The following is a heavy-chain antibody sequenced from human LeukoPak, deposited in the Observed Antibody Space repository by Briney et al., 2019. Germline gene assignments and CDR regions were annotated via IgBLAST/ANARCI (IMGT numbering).Heavy chain of an antibody. Sequence: GGSLRLSCAASGFTFSSYGMHWVRQAPGKGLEWVAVISYDGSNKYYADSVKGRFTISRDNSKNTLYLQMNSLRAEDTAVYYCAEDPLVVVTAMELDYWGQGTLVTVSS. CDR2: ISYDGSNK. CDR1: GFTFSSYG. CDR3: AEDPLVVVTAMELDY. V-gene: IGHV3-30*18. J-gene: IGHJ4*02. D-gene: IGHD2-21*02.